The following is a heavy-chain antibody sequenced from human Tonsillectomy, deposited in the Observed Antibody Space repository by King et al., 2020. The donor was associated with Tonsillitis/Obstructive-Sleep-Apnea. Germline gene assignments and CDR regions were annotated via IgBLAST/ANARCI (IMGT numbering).Heavy chain of an antibody. CDR2: IYPDDSDT. Sequence: QLVQSGAEVKKPGESLKISCKGSGYRFTNYWIGWVRQMPGKGLEWMGIIYPDDSDTKYSPSFEGQVIISADKSINTAYLQWSSLKASDTAMYYCARRGQVARGNWFDPWGKGTLVTVSS. D-gene: IGHD3-10*01. V-gene: IGHV5-51*03. CDR1: GYRFTNYW. J-gene: IGHJ5*02. CDR3: ARRGQVARGNWFDP.